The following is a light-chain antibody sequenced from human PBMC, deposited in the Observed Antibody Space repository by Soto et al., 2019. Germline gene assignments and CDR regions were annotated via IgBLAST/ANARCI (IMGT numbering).Light chain of an antibody. CDR2: DAS. J-gene: IGKJ1*01. CDR1: QTLSTW. Sequence: DIQMTQSPSTLSASVGDRVTITCRASQTLSTWLAWYQQKPGKAPKLLIYDASSLQGGVPSRFSGRGSGTEFTLTISSLQPDDFATYYCQQYDSYSRTFGQGTEVEIK. CDR3: QQYDSYSRT. V-gene: IGKV1-5*01.